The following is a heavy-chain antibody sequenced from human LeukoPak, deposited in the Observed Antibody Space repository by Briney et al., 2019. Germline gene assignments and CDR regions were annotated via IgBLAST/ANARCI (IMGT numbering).Heavy chain of an antibody. CDR2: IYYSGST. CDR3: ARAYYYDYVWGPFDP. Sequence: SETLSLTCTVSGGSLSSYYWSWIRQPPGKGLEWIGYIYYSGSTKYNPSLKSRVIISVDTSKNQFSLKLSSVTAADTAVYYCARAYYYDYVWGPFDPWGQGTLVTVSS. J-gene: IGHJ5*02. V-gene: IGHV4-59*01. CDR1: GGSLSSYY. D-gene: IGHD3-16*01.